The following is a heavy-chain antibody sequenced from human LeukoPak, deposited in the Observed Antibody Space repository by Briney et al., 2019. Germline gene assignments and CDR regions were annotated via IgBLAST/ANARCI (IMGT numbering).Heavy chain of an antibody. J-gene: IGHJ1*01. V-gene: IGHV1-18*01. Sequence: GASVKVSCKASGYTFTNYGITWVRQAPGQGLEWMGWIRAYNGDTNYAQNLQGRVTMTTDTSTSTAYMELRSLRSDDTAVYYCARGQYCGGDCYPAPAEYFHHWGQGTLVTVSS. CDR2: IRAYNGDT. D-gene: IGHD2-21*02. CDR1: GYTFTNYG. CDR3: ARGQYCGGDCYPAPAEYFHH.